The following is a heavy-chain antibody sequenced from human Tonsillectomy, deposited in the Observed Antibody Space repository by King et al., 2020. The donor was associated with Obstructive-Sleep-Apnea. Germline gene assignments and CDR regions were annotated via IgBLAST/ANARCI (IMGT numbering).Heavy chain of an antibody. J-gene: IGHJ4*02. CDR3: ATGRGSYYGY. D-gene: IGHD3-16*01. V-gene: IGHV4-34*01. CDR1: GGSFSGYF. Sequence: VQLQQWGTGLLKTSETLSLTCAVYGGSFSGYFWSWLRQPPGRGLEWIGEINHSGSTTYNPSLASRVTISVDTSKNQFSLKLSSVTAADTAVYYCATGRGSYYGYWGQGALVTVSP. CDR2: INHSGST.